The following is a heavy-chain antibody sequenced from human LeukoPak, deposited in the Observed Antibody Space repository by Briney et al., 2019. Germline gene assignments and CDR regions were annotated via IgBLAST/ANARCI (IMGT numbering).Heavy chain of an antibody. J-gene: IGHJ4*02. CDR3: ARDFYHDY. Sequence: SDTLSLTCTVSGGSISIYDWSWIRHPPGKGLEWIGYICYTGSTNYNPSLQSRVTISVDTSKNQFSLKLTSVTAADTAVYYCARDFYHDYWGQGTLVTVSS. D-gene: IGHD2-2*01. CDR1: GGSISIYD. CDR2: ICYTGST. V-gene: IGHV4-59*01.